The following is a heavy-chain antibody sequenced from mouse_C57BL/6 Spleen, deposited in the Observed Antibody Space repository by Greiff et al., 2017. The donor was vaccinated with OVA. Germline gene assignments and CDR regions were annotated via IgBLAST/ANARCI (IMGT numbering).Heavy chain of an antibody. CDR3: ARTRDYDGVDY. CDR1: GYTFTSYT. CDR2: INPSSGYT. J-gene: IGHJ2*01. D-gene: IGHD2-4*01. V-gene: IGHV1-4*01. Sequence: VQLQQSGAELARPGASVKMSCKASGYTFTSYTMHWVKQRPGQGLEWIGYINPSSGYTKYNQKFKDKATLTADKSSSTAYMQLSSLTSEDSAVYYSARTRDYDGVDYSGPGTTLTVSS.